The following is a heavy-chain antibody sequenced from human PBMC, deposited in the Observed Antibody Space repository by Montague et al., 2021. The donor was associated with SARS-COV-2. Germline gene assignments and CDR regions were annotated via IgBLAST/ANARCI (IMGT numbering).Heavy chain of an antibody. D-gene: IGHD6-13*01. V-gene: IGHV4-59*12. CDR3: ARQAAGSYFYYGVDV. J-gene: IGHJ6*02. Sequence: ETLSLMCTVSGDSINTYYWNWIRQPPGKGLEWLGSIFYTGSTNYNPSLKSRVTISLDTSKNQFFLKVTSVTAADTAVYYCARQAAGSYFYYGVDVWGQGTTVTVSS. CDR1: GDSINTYY. CDR2: IFYTGST.